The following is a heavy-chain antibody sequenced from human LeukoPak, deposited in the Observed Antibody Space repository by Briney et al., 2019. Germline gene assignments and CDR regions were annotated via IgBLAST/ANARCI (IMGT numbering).Heavy chain of an antibody. CDR3: ARGVLLWFGELLSYNWFDP. D-gene: IGHD3-10*01. CDR1: GGSISSSSYY. Sequence: SETLSLTCTVSGGSISSSSYYWGWIRQPPGKGLEWIGEINHSGSTNYNPSLKSRVTISVDTSKNQFSLKLSSVTAADTAVYYCARGVLLWFGELLSYNWFDPWGQGTLVTVSS. V-gene: IGHV4-39*07. CDR2: INHSGST. J-gene: IGHJ5*02.